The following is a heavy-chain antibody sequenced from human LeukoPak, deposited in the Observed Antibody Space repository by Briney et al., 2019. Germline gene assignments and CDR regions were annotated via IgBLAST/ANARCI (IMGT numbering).Heavy chain of an antibody. D-gene: IGHD6-13*01. J-gene: IGHJ4*02. CDR1: GFTFDDYG. V-gene: IGHV3-74*01. CDR3: ARELASGD. CDR2: INTDGSST. Sequence: GGSLRLSCAASGFTFDDYGMIWVRQAPGKGLVWVSQINTDGSSTTYADSVKGRFTISRDNAKNTLYLQMNSLRAEDTAVYYCARELASGDWGQGTLVTVSS.